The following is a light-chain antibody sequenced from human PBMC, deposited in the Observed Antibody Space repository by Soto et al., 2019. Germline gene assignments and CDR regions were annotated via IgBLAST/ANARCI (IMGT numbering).Light chain of an antibody. V-gene: IGLV2-14*01. J-gene: IGLJ2*01. CDR1: SSDVGGYNY. CDR3: SSYRSRSLVV. Sequence: QTVVTQPASVSGSPGQSITISCTGTSSDVGGYNYVSWYQQHPGKAPKLMIYDVSNRPSGVSNRFSGSKSGNTASLTISGLQAEDEADYYCSSYRSRSLVVFGGGTKLTVL. CDR2: DVS.